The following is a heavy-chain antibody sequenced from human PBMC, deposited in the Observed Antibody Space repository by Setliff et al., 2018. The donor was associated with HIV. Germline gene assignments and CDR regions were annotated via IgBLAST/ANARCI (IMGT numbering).Heavy chain of an antibody. Sequence: SVKVSCKASGGTFSSYAISWVRQAPGQGLEWMGRIIPIFGTANYAQKFQGRVTITADKSTSTAYMELRNLRSDDTAVYFCARGGPARVALLYWFDPWGQGTLVTVSS. CDR3: ARGGPARVALLYWFDP. D-gene: IGHD2-21*01. CDR2: IIPIFGTA. J-gene: IGHJ5*02. V-gene: IGHV1-69*06. CDR1: GGTFSSYA.